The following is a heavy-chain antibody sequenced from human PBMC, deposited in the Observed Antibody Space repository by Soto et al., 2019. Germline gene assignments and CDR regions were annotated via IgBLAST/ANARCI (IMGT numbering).Heavy chain of an antibody. J-gene: IGHJ5*02. Sequence: PSETLSLTCTVSGGSISISTYYWSWIRQPPGKGLEWIGYISYSGRTNYSPSLKSRVTISVDTSKNQFSLKLISVTAADTAVYYCARSYCADDESCNWFDPWGQGTLVTVSS. CDR3: ARSYCADDESCNWFDP. V-gene: IGHV4-61*01. CDR1: GGSISISTYY. CDR2: ISYSGRT. D-gene: IGHD2-8*02.